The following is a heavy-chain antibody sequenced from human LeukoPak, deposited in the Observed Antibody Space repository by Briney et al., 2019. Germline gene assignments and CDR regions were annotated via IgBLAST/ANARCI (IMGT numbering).Heavy chain of an antibody. CDR2: IISSSSYI. CDR1: GLTFSSYS. V-gene: IGHV3-21*01. D-gene: IGHD3-9*01. CDR3: ARDTGYFDWLLHYYFDY. Sequence: GGSLRLSCAASGLTFSSYSMNSARHAPGKGLGWVSSIISSSSYIYYADSVKGRFTISRDNAKNSLYLQMNSLRAEDTAVYYCARDTGYFDWLLHYYFDYWGQGTLVTVSS. J-gene: IGHJ4*02.